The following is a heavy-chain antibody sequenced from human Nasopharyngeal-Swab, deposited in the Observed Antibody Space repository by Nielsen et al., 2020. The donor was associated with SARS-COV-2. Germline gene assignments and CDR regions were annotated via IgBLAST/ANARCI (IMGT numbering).Heavy chain of an antibody. V-gene: IGHV3-23*01. J-gene: IGHJ4*02. D-gene: IGHD3-10*01. CDR2: ISGSGGST. CDR1: GLTVSSTY. CDR3: AKDRLLWFGEFDY. Sequence: GESLKISCAVSGLTVSSTYMSWVRQAPGKGLEWVSAISGSGGSTYYADSVKGRFTISRDNSKNTLYLQMNSLRAEDTAVYYCAKDRLLWFGEFDYWGQGTLVTVSS.